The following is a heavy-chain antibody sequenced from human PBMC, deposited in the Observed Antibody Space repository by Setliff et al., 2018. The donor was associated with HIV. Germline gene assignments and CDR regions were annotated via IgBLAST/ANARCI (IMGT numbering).Heavy chain of an antibody. CDR3: ARSCRSSGYCHFDY. CDR1: GVTFSNYA. J-gene: IGHJ4*02. CDR2: ISPNNFNT. V-gene: IGHV1-2*06. D-gene: IGHD3-22*01. Sequence: ASVKVSCKASGVTFSNYAISWVRQATGQGLEWMGRISPNNFNTQYAKNFQGRVTMTWDTSTSTGYMEVYRLRSDDTAVYFCARSCRSSGYCHFDYWGQGTLVTVSS.